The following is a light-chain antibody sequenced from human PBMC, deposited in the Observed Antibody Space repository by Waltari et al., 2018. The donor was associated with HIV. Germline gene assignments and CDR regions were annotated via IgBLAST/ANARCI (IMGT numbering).Light chain of an antibody. CDR1: PIAVGGKTM. V-gene: IGLV2-14*01. J-gene: IGLJ2*01. CDR2: DVS. Sequence: QPALPQPASVSGSPGQPIPTPCPGPPIAVGGKTMFSWYQKHPGKAPKLLIYDVSNRPSGVSNRFSGSKSGNTASLTISGLQAEDEADYYCSSYTRSSTLFGGGTKLTVL. CDR3: SSYTRSSTL.